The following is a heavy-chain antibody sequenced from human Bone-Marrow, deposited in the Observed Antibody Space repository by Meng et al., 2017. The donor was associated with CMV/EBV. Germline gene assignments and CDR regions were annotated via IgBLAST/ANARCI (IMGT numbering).Heavy chain of an antibody. Sequence: GGSLRLSCAASGFALSVYSMHWVRQAPGKGLVWVSRSNTDGSVRSYVDSVKGRSTISRDNAKNTLFLEMNSLRAEDTALYYCTRDSNYAFHIWGQGTMVTVSS. CDR2: SNTDGSVR. J-gene: IGHJ3*02. V-gene: IGHV3-74*01. CDR1: GFALSVYS. CDR3: TRDSNYAFHI. D-gene: IGHD4/OR15-4a*01.